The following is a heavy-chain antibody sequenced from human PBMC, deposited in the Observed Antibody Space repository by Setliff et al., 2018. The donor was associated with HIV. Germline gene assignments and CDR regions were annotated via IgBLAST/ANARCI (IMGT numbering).Heavy chain of an antibody. J-gene: IGHJ3*02. D-gene: IGHD1-1*01. CDR1: GYTFTSYY. V-gene: IGHV1-46*01. CDR3: ARAGGGTGTDDAFGI. Sequence: ASVKVSCKASGYTFTSYYMHWVRQAPGQGLEWMGIINPSGGSTSYAQKFQGRVTMTRDTSTSTVYMELSSLRSEDTAVYYCARAGGGTGTDDAFGIWGQGTMVTVSS. CDR2: INPSGGST.